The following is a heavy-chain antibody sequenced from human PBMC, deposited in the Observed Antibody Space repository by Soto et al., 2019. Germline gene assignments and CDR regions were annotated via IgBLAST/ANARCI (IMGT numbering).Heavy chain of an antibody. J-gene: IGHJ3*02. V-gene: IGHV3-30-3*01. D-gene: IGHD1-26*01. CDR1: GFTFSSYA. CDR3: ARNGGGSYYFDAFDS. Sequence: GGSLRLSCAASGFTFSSYAMHWVRQAPGKGLEWVAVISYDGSNKYYADSVKGRFTISRDNSKNTLYLQMNSLRAEDTAVYYCARNGGGSYYFDAFDSWGQGTMVTVSS. CDR2: ISYDGSNK.